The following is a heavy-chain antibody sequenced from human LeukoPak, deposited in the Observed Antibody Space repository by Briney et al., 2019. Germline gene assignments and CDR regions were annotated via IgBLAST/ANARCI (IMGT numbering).Heavy chain of an antibody. V-gene: IGHV3-30-3*02. CDR2: ISSDGNNK. D-gene: IGHD6-19*01. CDR1: GSTYA. CDR3: ANEMEIAVAGKGGLDY. Sequence: GGSLRLSCVESGSTYAMHWVRQAPGKGLEWVAVISSDGNNKYYADSVKGRFTISRDSSKNTLYLQMNSLRAEDTAVYYCANEMEIAVAGKGGLDYWGQGTLVTVSS. J-gene: IGHJ4*02.